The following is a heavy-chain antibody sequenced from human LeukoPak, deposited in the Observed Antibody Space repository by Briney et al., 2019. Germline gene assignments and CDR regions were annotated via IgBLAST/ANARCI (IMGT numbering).Heavy chain of an antibody. Sequence: SETLSLTCTVSGDSISSYYWSWIRQPPGRGLEWIGYIYYSGSTNYNPSLKSRVTISVDTSKNQFSLKLSSVTAADTAVYYCAPRPPFEGFDPWGQGTLVTVSS. D-gene: IGHD3-3*02. CDR2: IYYSGST. CDR1: GDSISSYY. CDR3: APRPPFEGFDP. V-gene: IGHV4-59*12. J-gene: IGHJ5*02.